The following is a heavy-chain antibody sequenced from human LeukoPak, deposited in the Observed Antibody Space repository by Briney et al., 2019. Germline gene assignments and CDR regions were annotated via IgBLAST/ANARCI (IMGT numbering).Heavy chain of an antibody. CDR1: GYTFTGYY. CDR2: INPNSGGT. J-gene: IGHJ4*02. CDR3: ARLYGDCARADY. V-gene: IGHV1-2*02. Sequence: EASVKVSCKASGYTFTGYYMHWVRQAPGQGLEWMGWINPNSGGTNYAQKFQGRVTMTRDTSISTAYMELSRLRSDDTAVYYCARLYGDCARADYWGQGTLVTVSS. D-gene: IGHD4-17*01.